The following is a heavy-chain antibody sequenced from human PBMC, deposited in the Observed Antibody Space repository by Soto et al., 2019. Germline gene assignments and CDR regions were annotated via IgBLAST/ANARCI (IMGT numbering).Heavy chain of an antibody. J-gene: IGHJ6*02. V-gene: IGHV3-53*04. Sequence: EVQLVESGGGLVQPGGSLRLSCVASGIPVSSNYMTWVRQAPGKGLEWVSVLHSGGDTYYANSVKARFNVSRHDSTNTLFLQMTSLTAEDTAVYYCARDGPYYYASRMDVWGQGTTVTVSS. D-gene: IGHD3-10*01. CDR3: ARDGPYYYASRMDV. CDR2: LHSGGDT. CDR1: GIPVSSNY.